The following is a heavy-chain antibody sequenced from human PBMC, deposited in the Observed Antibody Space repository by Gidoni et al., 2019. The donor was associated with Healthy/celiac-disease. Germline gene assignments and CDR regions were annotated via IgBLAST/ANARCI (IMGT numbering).Heavy chain of an antibody. CDR3: ARGRYDSSGYLFDY. CDR2: MNPNSGNT. Sequence: QVQLVQSGAEVKKPGASVKVSCQASGSTFTSYDINWVRQATGQGLEWMGWMNPNSGNTGYAQKFQGRVTMTRNTSISTAYMELSSLRSEDTAVDYCARGRYDSSGYLFDYWGQGTLVTVSS. CDR1: GSTFTSYD. D-gene: IGHD3-22*01. J-gene: IGHJ4*02. V-gene: IGHV1-8*01.